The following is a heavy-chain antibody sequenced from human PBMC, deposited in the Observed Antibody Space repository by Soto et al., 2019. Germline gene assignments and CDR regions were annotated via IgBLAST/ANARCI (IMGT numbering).Heavy chain of an antibody. CDR2: IWYDGSNK. J-gene: IGHJ6*03. D-gene: IGHD1-1*01. Sequence: GGSLRLSCAASGFTFSSYGMHWVRQAPGKGLEWVAVIWYDGSNKYYADSVKGRFTISRDNSKNTLYLQMNSLRAEDTAVYYCARDGNSDPRLYYYYYYMDIWGKGTTVTVSS. V-gene: IGHV3-33*01. CDR1: GFTFSSYG. CDR3: ARDGNSDPRLYYYYYYMDI.